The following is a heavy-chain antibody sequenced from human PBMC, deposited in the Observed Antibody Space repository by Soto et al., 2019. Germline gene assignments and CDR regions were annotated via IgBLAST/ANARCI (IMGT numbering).Heavy chain of an antibody. CDR1: GYTFTGYY. V-gene: IGHV1-2*02. J-gene: IGHJ4*02. D-gene: IGHD3-10*01. Sequence: GASVKVSCKASGYTFTGYYMHWVRQAPGQGLEWMGWINPSSGGTNYAQKFQGRVTMTRDTSISTAYMELSRLRSDDTAVYYCARDSPKSSGIGYWGQGTLVTVSS. CDR3: ARDSPKSSGIGY. CDR2: INPSSGGT.